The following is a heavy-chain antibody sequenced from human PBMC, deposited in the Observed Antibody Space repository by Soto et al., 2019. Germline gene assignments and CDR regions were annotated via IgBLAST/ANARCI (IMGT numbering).Heavy chain of an antibody. CDR2: IYYSGST. Sequence: SETLSLTCTVSGGSISSYYWSWIRQPPGKGLEWIGYIYYSGSTNYNPSLKSRVTISVDTSKNQFSLKLSSVTAADTAVYYCARHGSAAAAPPGYWGQGTLVTVSS. J-gene: IGHJ4*02. V-gene: IGHV4-59*08. D-gene: IGHD6-13*01. CDR1: GGSISSYY. CDR3: ARHGSAAAAPPGY.